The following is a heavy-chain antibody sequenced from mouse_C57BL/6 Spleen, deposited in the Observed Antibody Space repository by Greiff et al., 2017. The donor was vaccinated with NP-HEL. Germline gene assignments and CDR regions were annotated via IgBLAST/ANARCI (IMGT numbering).Heavy chain of an antibody. CDR3: ARPGGSSPWFAY. CDR1: GYAFSSSW. D-gene: IGHD1-1*01. V-gene: IGHV1-82*01. J-gene: IGHJ3*01. CDR2: IYPGDGDT. Sequence: VQGVESGPELVKPGASVKISCKASGYAFSSSWMNWVKQRPGKGLEWIGRIYPGDGDTNYNGKFKGKATLTADKSSSTAYMQLSSLTSEDSAVYFCARPGGSSPWFAYWGQGTLVTVSA.